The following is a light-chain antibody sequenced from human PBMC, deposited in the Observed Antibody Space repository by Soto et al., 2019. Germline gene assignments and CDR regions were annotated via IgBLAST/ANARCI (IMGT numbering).Light chain of an antibody. Sequence: DIQMTQSPSSRSSSLGDTVTITCRASQDIRNDLGWYQQKPGKAPKRLIYAASSLQSGVPSRFSGSGSGTEGTITISSLQKEDGSTYYCLQHNSYLWTFGQGTKVDIK. J-gene: IGKJ1*01. CDR3: LQHNSYLWT. CDR2: AAS. V-gene: IGKV1-17*01. CDR1: QDIRND.